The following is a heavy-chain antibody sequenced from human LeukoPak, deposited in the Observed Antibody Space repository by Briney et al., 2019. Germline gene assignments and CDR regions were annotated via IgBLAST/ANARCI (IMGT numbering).Heavy chain of an antibody. V-gene: IGHV4-34*01. D-gene: IGHD3-10*01. CDR1: GGSFSGYY. Sequence: SETRSLTCAVYGGSFSGYYWSWIRQPPGKGLEWIGEINHSGSTNYNPSLKSRVTISVDTSKNQFSLKLSSVTAADTAVYYCASITMVRGVILPLFDYWGQGTLVTVSS. CDR3: ASITMVRGVILPLFDY. J-gene: IGHJ4*02. CDR2: INHSGST.